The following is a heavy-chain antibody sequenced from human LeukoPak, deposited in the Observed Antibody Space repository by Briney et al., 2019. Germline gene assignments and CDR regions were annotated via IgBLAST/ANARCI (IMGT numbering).Heavy chain of an antibody. CDR3: GRDSHPAGYYDSSGYYSFDY. V-gene: IGHV1-18*01. CDR2: ISAYNGNT. J-gene: IGHJ4*02. CDR1: GYTFTSYG. Sequence: ASVKVSCKASGYTFTSYGISWVRQAPGQGLEWMGWISAYNGNTNYAQKLQGRVTMTTDTSTSTAYMELRSLRSDDTAVYYCGRDSHPAGYYDSSGYYSFDYWGQGTLVTVSS. D-gene: IGHD3-22*01.